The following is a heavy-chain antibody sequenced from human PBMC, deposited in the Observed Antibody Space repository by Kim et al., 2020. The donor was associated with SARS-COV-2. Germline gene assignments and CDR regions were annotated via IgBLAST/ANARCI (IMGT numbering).Heavy chain of an antibody. D-gene: IGHD6-19*01. CDR3: ARVSGWYKPDAFDI. V-gene: IGHV3-7*03. Sequence: GGSLRLSCAASGFTFSSYWMSWVRQAPGKGLEWVANIKQDGSEKYYVDSVKGRFTISRDNAKNSLYLQMNSLRAEDTAVYYCARVSGWYKPDAFDIWGQGTMVTVSS. CDR2: IKQDGSEK. J-gene: IGHJ3*02. CDR1: GFTFSSYW.